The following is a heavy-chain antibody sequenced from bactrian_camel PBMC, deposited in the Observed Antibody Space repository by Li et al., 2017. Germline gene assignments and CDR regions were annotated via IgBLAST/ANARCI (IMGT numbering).Heavy chain of an antibody. CDR2: IFGADGST. V-gene: IGHV3S63*01. CDR1: GYWSNSNC. Sequence: LVESGGGSVQAGGSLRLSCVASGYWSNSNCMAWFRRPSGREREGVAAIFGADGSTNYADFVKGRFTVSQDNAKNTLYLQMNDLEPEDTAMYYCAAGPTGSEYLPPLRAYRYGYWGQGTQVTVS. J-gene: IGHJ4*01. D-gene: IGHD1*01. CDR3: AAGPTGSEYLPPLRAYRYGY.